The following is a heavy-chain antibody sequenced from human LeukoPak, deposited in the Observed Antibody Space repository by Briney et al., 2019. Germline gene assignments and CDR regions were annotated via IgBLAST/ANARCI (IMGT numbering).Heavy chain of an antibody. J-gene: IGHJ6*02. Sequence: SETLSLTCTVSGGSISSGDSYWTWTRQPPGKGLEWLGYIDLSGTTYYNPSLKSRLTISLDSSKNQFSLRLSSVTAADTAVYFCAGDLRYYDFWSGYLGMDVWGQGTTVTVSS. V-gene: IGHV4-30-4*01. CDR1: GGSISSGDSY. CDR2: IDLSGTT. D-gene: IGHD3-3*01. CDR3: AGDLRYYDFWSGYLGMDV.